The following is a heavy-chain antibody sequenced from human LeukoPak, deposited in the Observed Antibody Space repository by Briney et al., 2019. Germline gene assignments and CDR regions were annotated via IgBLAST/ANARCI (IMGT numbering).Heavy chain of an antibody. J-gene: IGHJ3*02. V-gene: IGHV1-18*01. CDR2: VSGSSGYT. Sequence: ASVKVSCKASGYTFTTFGISWVRQAPGQGLEWMGWVSGSSGYTNYARQLQGRVIMTTDTSTTTAYMELRSLRSDDTAVYYCARDFDCTSTVCNDVFDIWGQGTMVTVSS. CDR1: GYTFTTFG. D-gene: IGHD2/OR15-2a*01. CDR3: ARDFDCTSTVCNDVFDI.